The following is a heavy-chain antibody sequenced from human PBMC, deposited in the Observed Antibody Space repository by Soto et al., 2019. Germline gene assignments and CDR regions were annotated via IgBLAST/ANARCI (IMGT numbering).Heavy chain of an antibody. V-gene: IGHV1-8*01. CDR1: GYTFTSYD. CDR3: ARERSAAGAGWFDP. Sequence: QVQLVQSGAEVKKPGASVKVSCKASGYTFTSYDINWVRQATGQGLEWMGWKNPNSGNTDYAQKFQGRVTMTRNTSISTAYMELSSLRSEDTAVYYCARERSAAGAGWFDPWGQGTLVTVSS. J-gene: IGHJ5*02. D-gene: IGHD6-13*01. CDR2: KNPNSGNT.